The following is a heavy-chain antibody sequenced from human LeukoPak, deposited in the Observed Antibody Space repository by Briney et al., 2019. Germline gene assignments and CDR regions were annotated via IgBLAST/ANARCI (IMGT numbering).Heavy chain of an antibody. CDR3: ARDAPTYYDFWSGYSKAFYMDV. CDR2: IHYSGST. J-gene: IGHJ6*03. CDR1: GGSISSYY. D-gene: IGHD3-3*01. Sequence: SETLSLTCTVSGGSISSYYWSWIRQPPGKGLEWIGYIHYSGSTNYNPSLKSRVTISVDTSKNQFSLKLSSVTAADTAVYYCARDAPTYYDFWSGYSKAFYMDVWGKGTTITVSS. V-gene: IGHV4-59*01.